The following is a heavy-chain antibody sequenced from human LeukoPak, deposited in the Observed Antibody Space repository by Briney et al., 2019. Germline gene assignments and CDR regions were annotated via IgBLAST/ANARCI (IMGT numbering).Heavy chain of an antibody. CDR1: GFTFNIYS. CDR3: ARGTLDCSDATSCYEDY. J-gene: IGHJ4*02. CDR2: ISSSSSII. V-gene: IGHV3-48*01. D-gene: IGHD2-2*01. Sequence: GGSLRLSCAASGFTFNIYSMNWVRQAPGKGLEWVSYISSSSSIIYYADSVKGRFTISRDNAKNSLSLQMKSLRVEDTAVYYCARGTLDCSDATSCYEDYWGQGTPVTVSS.